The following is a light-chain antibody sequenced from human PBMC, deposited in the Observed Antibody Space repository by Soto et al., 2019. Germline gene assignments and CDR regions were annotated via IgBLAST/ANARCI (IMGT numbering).Light chain of an antibody. CDR1: NSNIGAGYD. V-gene: IGLV1-40*01. J-gene: IGLJ1*01. CDR2: GNS. Sequence: VLTHPPSVSGAPGQRVTISCTGSNSNIGAGYDVHWYQQLPGTAPKLLIYGNSNRPSGVPDRFSGSKSGTSASLTITGLQAEDEADYYCQSYGDSLSGYVFGTGTKV. CDR3: QSYGDSLSGYV.